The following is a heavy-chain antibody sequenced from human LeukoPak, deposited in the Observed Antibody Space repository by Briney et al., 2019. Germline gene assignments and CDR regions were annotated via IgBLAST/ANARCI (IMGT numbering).Heavy chain of an antibody. V-gene: IGHV1-69*13. Sequence: SVKVSCKASGGTFSSYAISWVRQAPGQGLEWMGGIIPIFGTANYAQKFQGRVTITADESTSTAYMELSSLRSEDTAVYYCVRPRYCSSTSCPDAFDIWGQGTMVTVSS. CDR1: GGTFSSYA. J-gene: IGHJ3*02. D-gene: IGHD2-2*01. CDR3: VRPRYCSSTSCPDAFDI. CDR2: IIPIFGTA.